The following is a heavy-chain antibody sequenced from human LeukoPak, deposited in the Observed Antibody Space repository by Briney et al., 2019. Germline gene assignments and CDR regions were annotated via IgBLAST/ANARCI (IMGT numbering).Heavy chain of an antibody. CDR3: AREMDYYDSRPIDY. D-gene: IGHD3-22*01. J-gene: IGHJ4*02. Sequence: PGGSLRLSCAASGFTISNYETNWVRQAPGKGLEWVSYISTSGGIIHYADSVKGRFTISRDSAKNSVYLQMNSLRAEDTAVYYCAREMDYYDSRPIDYWGQGTLVTVSS. CDR1: GFTISNYE. V-gene: IGHV3-48*03. CDR2: ISTSGGII.